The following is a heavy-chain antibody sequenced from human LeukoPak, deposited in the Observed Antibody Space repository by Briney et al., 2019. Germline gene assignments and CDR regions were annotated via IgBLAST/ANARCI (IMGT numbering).Heavy chain of an antibody. D-gene: IGHD1-7*01. CDR3: ARYRDNWNYPYYYYMDV. Sequence: ASVKVSCKASGYTFTSYGISWVRQAPGQGLEWMGWTSAYNGNTNYAQKLQGRVTMTTDTSTSTAYMELRSLRSDDTAVYYCARYRDNWNYPYYYYMDVWGKGTTVTVSS. CDR2: TSAYNGNT. CDR1: GYTFTSYG. V-gene: IGHV1-18*01. J-gene: IGHJ6*03.